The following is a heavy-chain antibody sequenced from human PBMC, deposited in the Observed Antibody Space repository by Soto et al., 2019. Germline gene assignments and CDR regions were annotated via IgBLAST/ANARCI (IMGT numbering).Heavy chain of an antibody. Sequence: GGSLRLSCVASEFTFSSYAMSWVRQAPGKGLEWVSVISGSGGSTYYADSVKGRFAVSRDNSKSTLYLQMNSLRDEDTAVYYCAKVPTGEMATVFQAFDIWGQGTMVTVSS. V-gene: IGHV3-23*01. CDR1: EFTFSSYA. CDR2: ISGSGGST. CDR3: AKVPTGEMATVFQAFDI. J-gene: IGHJ3*02. D-gene: IGHD5-12*01.